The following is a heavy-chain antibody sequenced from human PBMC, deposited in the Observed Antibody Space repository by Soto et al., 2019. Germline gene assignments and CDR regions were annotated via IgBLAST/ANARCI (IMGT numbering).Heavy chain of an antibody. CDR2: INAGYGNT. CDR1: GYTFSSYA. D-gene: IGHD7-27*01. Sequence: QVHLVQSGAEVRKPGASVKVSCKASGYTFSSYAMHWVRQAPGQRLEWMGWINAGYGNTKSSQKFQDRANISRDTSASTAYMELTSLRSEDTAVYYCARDTGDGTFDFWGQGTLVTVSS. V-gene: IGHV1-3*01. J-gene: IGHJ4*02. CDR3: ARDTGDGTFDF.